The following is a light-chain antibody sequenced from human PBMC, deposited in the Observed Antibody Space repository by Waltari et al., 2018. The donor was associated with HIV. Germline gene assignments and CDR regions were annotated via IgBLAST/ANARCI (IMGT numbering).Light chain of an antibody. V-gene: IGLV2-8*01. J-gene: IGLJ3*02. Sequence: QSALTQPPSASGSPGQSVTISCTGTSSDIGGYNYVSWYQQYPGKAPKVMIHEVNERPSGVPDRFSGSKSCNTASLTVSGLQAEDEAYYYCSSYAGSNSWVFGGGTKLTVL. CDR2: EVN. CDR1: SSDIGGYNY. CDR3: SSYAGSNSWV.